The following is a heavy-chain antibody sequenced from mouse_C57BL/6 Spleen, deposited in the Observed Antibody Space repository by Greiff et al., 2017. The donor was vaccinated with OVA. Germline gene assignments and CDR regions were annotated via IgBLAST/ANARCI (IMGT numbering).Heavy chain of an antibody. J-gene: IGHJ2*01. V-gene: IGHV1-55*01. Sequence: QQPGAELVKPGASVKMSCKASGYTFTSYWITWVKQRPGQGLEWIGDIYPGSGSTNYNEKFKSKATLTVDTSSSTAYMQLSSLTSEDSAVYYCARGGLYDGYADYWGQGTTLTVSS. CDR1: GYTFTSYW. CDR2: IYPGSGST. D-gene: IGHD2-3*01. CDR3: ARGGLYDGYADY.